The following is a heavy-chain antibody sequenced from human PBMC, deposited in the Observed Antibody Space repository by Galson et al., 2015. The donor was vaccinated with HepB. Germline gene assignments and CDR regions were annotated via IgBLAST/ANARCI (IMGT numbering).Heavy chain of an antibody. Sequence: SLRLSCAASGFTFSSYAMSWVRQAPGKGLEWVSAISGSGGSTYYADSVKGRFTISRDNSKNTLYLQMNSLRAEDTAVYYCAKGGTLTGGTYYFDYWGQGTLVTVSS. CDR2: ISGSGGST. CDR1: GFTFSSYA. CDR3: AKGGTLTGGTYYFDY. J-gene: IGHJ4*02. V-gene: IGHV3-23*01. D-gene: IGHD1-14*01.